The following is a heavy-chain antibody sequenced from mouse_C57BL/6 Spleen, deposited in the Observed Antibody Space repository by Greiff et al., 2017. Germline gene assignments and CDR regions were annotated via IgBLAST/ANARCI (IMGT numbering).Heavy chain of an antibody. CDR3: ARGSGYSNYAWFAY. J-gene: IGHJ3*01. V-gene: IGHV1-55*01. Sequence: QVQLQQPGAELVKPGASVKMSCKASGYTFTSYWITWVKQRPGQGLEWIGDIYPGSGSTNYNEKFKSKATLTVDTSSSTAYMQLRSLTSEDSAVYYCARGSGYSNYAWFAYWGQGTLVTVSA. CDR2: IYPGSGST. D-gene: IGHD2-5*01. CDR1: GYTFTSYW.